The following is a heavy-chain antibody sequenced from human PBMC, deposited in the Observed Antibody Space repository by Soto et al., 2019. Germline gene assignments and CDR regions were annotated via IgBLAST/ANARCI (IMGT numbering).Heavy chain of an antibody. J-gene: IGHJ4*02. CDR1: GYTFTSYA. CDR2: INAGNGNT. V-gene: IGHV1-3*01. CDR3: ASTLRSVGPYYFDY. D-gene: IGHD2-15*01. Sequence: QVQLVQSGAEVKKPGASVKVSCKASGYTFTSYAMHWVRQSPGQRLEWMGWINAGNGNTKYSQKFQDRVTITRDTSASTAYMELSSLRSEDTAVYYCASTLRSVGPYYFDYWGQGTLVTVSS.